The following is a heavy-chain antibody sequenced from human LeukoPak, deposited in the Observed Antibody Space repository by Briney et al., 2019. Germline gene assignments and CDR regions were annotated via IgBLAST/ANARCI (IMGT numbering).Heavy chain of an antibody. CDR2: IFHSGST. V-gene: IGHV4-38-2*02. D-gene: IGHD3-10*01. Sequence: PSETLSLTCSVSGYSISSGFYWGWIRQPPGKGLEWIGSIFHSGSTYYNPSLKSRVTISVDTSKNQFSLNLRSVTAADTAVYYCARLWFGELFDYWGQGTLVTVSS. J-gene: IGHJ4*02. CDR3: ARLWFGELFDY. CDR1: GYSISSGFY.